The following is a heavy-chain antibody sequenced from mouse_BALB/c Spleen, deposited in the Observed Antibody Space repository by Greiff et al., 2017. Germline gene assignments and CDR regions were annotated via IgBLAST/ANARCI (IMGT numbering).Heavy chain of an antibody. CDR3: ASEGGYGYDGGAWFAY. Sequence: EVQRVESGPDLVKPSQSLSLTCTVTGYSITSGYSWHWIRQFPGNKLEWMGYIHYSGSTNYNPSLKSRISITRDTSKNQFFLQLNSVTTEDTATYYCASEGGYGYDGGAWFAYWGQGTLVTVSA. D-gene: IGHD2-2*01. J-gene: IGHJ3*01. V-gene: IGHV3-1*02. CDR1: GYSITSGYS. CDR2: IHYSGST.